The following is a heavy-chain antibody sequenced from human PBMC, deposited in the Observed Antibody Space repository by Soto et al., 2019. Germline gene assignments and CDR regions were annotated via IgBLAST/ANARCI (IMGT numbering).Heavy chain of an antibody. CDR3: ARDQTDSGGYSDS. V-gene: IGHV3-33*01. CDR2: IWNDGSHA. Sequence: QVQLVESGGGVVQPGGSLRLSCAGSGFPFRSYGIQWVRQAPGKGLEWLGLIWNDGSHAYYADSVKGGFTISRDNSKNTVFLQVSNLRAEDTAVYFCARDQTDSGGYSDSWGQGTLVTVSS. CDR1: GFPFRSYG. J-gene: IGHJ4*02. D-gene: IGHD2-15*01.